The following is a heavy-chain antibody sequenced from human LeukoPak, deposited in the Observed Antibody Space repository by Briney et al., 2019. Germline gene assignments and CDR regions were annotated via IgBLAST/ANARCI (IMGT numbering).Heavy chain of an antibody. D-gene: IGHD2-2*02. V-gene: IGHV3-11*04. J-gene: IGHJ4*02. CDR1: GFTFSDYY. Sequence: GGSLRLSCAASGFTFSDYYMSWIRQAPGKGLEWVSYISSSGSYIYYADSVKGRFTISRDNAKNSLYLQMNSLRAEDTAVYYCARVPPGVVPAAIAHSYYFDYWGQGTLVTVSS. CDR2: ISSSGSYI. CDR3: ARVPPGVVPAAIAHSYYFDY.